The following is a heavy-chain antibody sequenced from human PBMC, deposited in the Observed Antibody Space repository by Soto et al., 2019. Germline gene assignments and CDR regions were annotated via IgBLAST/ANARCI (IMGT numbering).Heavy chain of an antibody. Sequence: QVQLVESGGGVVQPGRSLRLSCAASGFTFSSYGMHWVRQAPGKGLEWVAVISYDGSNKYYADSVKGRFTISRDNSKNTLYLLMNSLRAEDTAVYYCATRWRVAATREFDYWGQGTLVTVSS. CDR1: GFTFSSYG. CDR3: ATRWRVAATREFDY. D-gene: IGHD2-15*01. J-gene: IGHJ4*02. V-gene: IGHV3-30*03. CDR2: ISYDGSNK.